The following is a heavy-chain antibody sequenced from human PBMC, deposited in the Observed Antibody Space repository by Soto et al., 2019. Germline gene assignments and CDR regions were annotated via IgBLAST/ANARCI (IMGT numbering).Heavy chain of an antibody. CDR3: AKSPGMYYYDSSGYYHYEY. V-gene: IGHV3-23*01. D-gene: IGHD3-22*01. CDR2: ISCSGVST. Sequence: LSSPASGCAVSGYAVGLVGQAPGKELEWVSAISCSGVSTYYADSVKGRFTISRDNSKNTLYLQMNSLRAEDTAVYYCAKSPGMYYYDSSGYYHYEYWGQGTLVTVSS. CDR1: GCAVSGYA. J-gene: IGHJ4*02.